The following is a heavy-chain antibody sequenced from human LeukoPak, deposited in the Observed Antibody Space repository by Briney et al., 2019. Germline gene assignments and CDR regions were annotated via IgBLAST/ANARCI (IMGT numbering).Heavy chain of an antibody. CDR2: ISYDGSNK. CDR1: GFTFSSYG. Sequence: QPGGSLRLSCAASGFTFSSYGMHWVRQAPGKGLEWVAVISYDGSNKYYADSVKGRFTISRDNSKNTLYLQMNSLRAEDTAVYYCAKDLVFHWNDTIASDYWGQGTLVTVSS. V-gene: IGHV3-30*18. D-gene: IGHD1-1*01. J-gene: IGHJ4*02. CDR3: AKDLVFHWNDTIASDY.